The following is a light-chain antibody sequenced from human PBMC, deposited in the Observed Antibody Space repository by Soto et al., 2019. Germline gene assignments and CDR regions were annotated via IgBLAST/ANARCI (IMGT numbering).Light chain of an antibody. CDR1: PSDIGAYNY. Sequence: QSVLTQPASVSGSPGQSITISCSGTPSDIGAYNYVSWYQHLPGKAPEVIIYDVTNRPSGVSSRFSGSKSGTTASLTISGLHAEDEANYYCGSYTITSTLMIFGGGTKLTVL. CDR2: DVT. J-gene: IGLJ2*01. CDR3: GSYTITSTLMI. V-gene: IGLV2-14*03.